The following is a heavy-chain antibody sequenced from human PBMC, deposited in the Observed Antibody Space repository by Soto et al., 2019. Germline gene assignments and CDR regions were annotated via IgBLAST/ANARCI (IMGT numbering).Heavy chain of an antibody. CDR2: IKSKTDGETT. V-gene: IGHV3-15*07. CDR1: GFTFSKAW. D-gene: IGHD5-18*01. Sequence: GGALRLSCAGSGFTFSKAWMNWVRQAPGKGLEWVGRIKSKTDGETTDFAAPVKGRFTISRDDSKNTFYLQMNSLETEDTAVYYCTTRHAIDLWVPGTFDIWGQGTMVTVSS. CDR3: TTRHAIDLWVPGTFDI. J-gene: IGHJ3*02.